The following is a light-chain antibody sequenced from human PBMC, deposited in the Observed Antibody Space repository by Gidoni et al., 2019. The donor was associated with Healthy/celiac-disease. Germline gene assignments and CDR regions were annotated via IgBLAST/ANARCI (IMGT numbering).Light chain of an antibody. V-gene: IGKV4-1*01. CDR1: QSVLYSSNNKNY. CDR3: QQYYSTPPR. J-gene: IGKJ1*01. CDR2: WAS. Sequence: DIVMTQSPDSLAVSLGERATINCKSSQSVLYSSNNKNYLAWYQQKPGQPPKLLIYWASTRESGVPDRFSGSGSGTDFTLTISSLQAEDVAVYYCQQYYSTPPRFXXXTKVEIK.